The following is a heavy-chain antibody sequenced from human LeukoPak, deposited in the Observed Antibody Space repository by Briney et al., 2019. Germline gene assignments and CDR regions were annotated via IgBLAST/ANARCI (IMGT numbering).Heavy chain of an antibody. Sequence: GGSLRLSCAASGFTFDDYGMHWVRQAPGKGLEWVSGISWNSDSRGYADSVKGRFTISRDNGKNTLYLQMNSLRAEDTALYYCASVVVIATPHDAFDIWGQGTMVTVSS. V-gene: IGHV3-9*01. CDR1: GFTFDDYG. CDR3: ASVVVIATPHDAFDI. D-gene: IGHD2-21*01. CDR2: ISWNSDSR. J-gene: IGHJ3*02.